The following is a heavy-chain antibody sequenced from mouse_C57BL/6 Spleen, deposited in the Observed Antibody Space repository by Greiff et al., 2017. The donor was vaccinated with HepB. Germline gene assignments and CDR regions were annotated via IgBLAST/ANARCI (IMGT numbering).Heavy chain of an antibody. Sequence: EVQLQESGPGLVKPSQSLSLTCSVTGYSITSGYYWNWIRQFPGNKLEWMGYISYDGSNNYNPSLKNRISITRDTSKNQFFLKLNSVTTEDTATYYCAREGDYDYDRYWYFDVWGTGTTVTVSS. CDR2: ISYDGSN. V-gene: IGHV3-6*01. CDR3: AREGDYDYDRYWYFDV. J-gene: IGHJ1*03. D-gene: IGHD2-4*01. CDR1: GYSITSGYY.